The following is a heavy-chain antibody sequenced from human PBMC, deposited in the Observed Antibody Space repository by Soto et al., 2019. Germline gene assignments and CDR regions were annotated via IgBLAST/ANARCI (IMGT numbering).Heavy chain of an antibody. D-gene: IGHD6-13*01. Sequence: GGSLRLSCAASGFTFSSCGMHWVRQAPGKGLEGVGFIWYDGSNKYYADSVKGRFTISRDNSKNTLYLQMNRLRAEDTAVYYCARGGIAAAGSLLTAGYYYGMHXWGQGTTVTVS. CDR2: IWYDGSNK. CDR3: ARGGIAAAGSLLTAGYYYGMHX. V-gene: IGHV3-33*01. J-gene: IGHJ6*02. CDR1: GFTFSSCG.